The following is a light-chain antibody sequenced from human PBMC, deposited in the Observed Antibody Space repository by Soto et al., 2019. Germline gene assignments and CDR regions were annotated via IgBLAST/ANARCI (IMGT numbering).Light chain of an antibody. CDR3: QQYGSSPLT. Sequence: EIVLKQSPGTLSLSPGERATLSCRASQSVSSSYLAWYQQKPGQAPRLLIYGESSRATGIPDRFSGSGSGTDFTLTISILEPEDFAVYYCQQYGSSPLTFGQGTKLEIK. CDR2: GES. J-gene: IGKJ2*01. V-gene: IGKV3-20*01. CDR1: QSVSSSY.